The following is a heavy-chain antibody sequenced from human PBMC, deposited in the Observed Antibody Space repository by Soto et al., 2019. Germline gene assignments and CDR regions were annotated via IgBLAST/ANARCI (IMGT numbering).Heavy chain of an antibody. CDR3: ARLWLQNTLYYFDY. V-gene: IGHV1-18*01. J-gene: IGHJ4*02. CDR2: ISAYNGNT. Sequence: QVQLVQSGAEVKKPGASVKVSCKASGCTFTSYGISWVRQAPGQGLEWMGWISAYNGNTNYAQKLQGRVTMTKDTSTSTAYMELRSLRSDDTVVYYCARLWLQNTLYYFDYWGQGTLVTVSS. CDR1: GCTFTSYG. D-gene: IGHD5-12*01.